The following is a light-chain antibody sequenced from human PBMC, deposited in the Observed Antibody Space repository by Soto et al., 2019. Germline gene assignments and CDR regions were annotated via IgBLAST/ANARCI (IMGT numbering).Light chain of an antibody. CDR3: QRYDNVPLT. Sequence: DIQMTRSPSSLSASVGDRVTITCQASQDISNYLNWYQQKPGKAPKLLIYDASNLETGVPSRFSRSGSGTDFTFTISSLQSEDIATYSCQRYDNVPLTFGPGTKVDVK. V-gene: IGKV1-33*01. CDR1: QDISNY. J-gene: IGKJ3*01. CDR2: DAS.